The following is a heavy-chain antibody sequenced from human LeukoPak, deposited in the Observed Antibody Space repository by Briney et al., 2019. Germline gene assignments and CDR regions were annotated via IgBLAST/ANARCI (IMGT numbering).Heavy chain of an antibody. V-gene: IGHV1-24*01. Sequence: ASVKVSCKVSGYTLTELSMHWVRQAPGKGLEWMGGFDPEDGETIYAQKFQGRVTMTEDTSTDTAYMELSSLKASDTAMYYCATYYYDSSGYLFDYWGQGTLVTVSS. CDR2: FDPEDGET. D-gene: IGHD3-22*01. CDR3: ATYYYDSSGYLFDY. CDR1: GYTLTELS. J-gene: IGHJ4*02.